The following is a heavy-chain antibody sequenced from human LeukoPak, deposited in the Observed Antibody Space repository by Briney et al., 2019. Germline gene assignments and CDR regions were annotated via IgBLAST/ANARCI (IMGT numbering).Heavy chain of an antibody. Sequence: GVSLRLSCAASGFTVSAYAMAWVRQAPGKGLEWVSTIYDDNTYYADSVKGRFAISTDNSKNTLYLQMNSLRVEDTAVYFCAARKVRGVWFYLDYWGQGTLVTVCS. D-gene: IGHD3-10*01. J-gene: IGHJ4*02. CDR2: IYDDNT. CDR1: GFTVSAYA. CDR3: AARKVRGVWFYLDY. V-gene: IGHV3-23*01.